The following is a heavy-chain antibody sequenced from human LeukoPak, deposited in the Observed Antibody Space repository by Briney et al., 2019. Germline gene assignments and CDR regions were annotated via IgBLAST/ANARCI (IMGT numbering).Heavy chain of an antibody. CDR3: ARGVRGVIMDFDAFDI. CDR2: ISRSSSTI. J-gene: IGHJ3*02. D-gene: IGHD3-10*01. V-gene: IGHV3-48*01. Sequence: GGSLRLSCAASGFTFSSYSMNWVRQAPGKGLEWVSYISRSSSTIYYADSVKGRFTISRDNAKNSLYLQMNSLRAEDTAVYYCARGVRGVIMDFDAFDIWGQGTMVTVSS. CDR1: GFTFSSYS.